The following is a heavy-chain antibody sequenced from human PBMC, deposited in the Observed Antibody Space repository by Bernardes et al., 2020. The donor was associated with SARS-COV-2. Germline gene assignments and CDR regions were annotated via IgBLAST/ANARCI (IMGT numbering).Heavy chain of an antibody. J-gene: IGHJ2*01. Sequence: GGSLRLSCAASGLSVSRSYMSWVRQAPGKGLEWVSVIYSDGRTYYADPVKGRFIISRDNSKNILYLQLNGLRGEDTAIYYCAKLSCGGACSNFGWHFDFWGRGILVSVSS. CDR3: AKLSCGGACSNFGWHFDF. CDR2: IYSDGRT. CDR1: GLSVSRSY. V-gene: IGHV3-53*01. D-gene: IGHD2-21*02.